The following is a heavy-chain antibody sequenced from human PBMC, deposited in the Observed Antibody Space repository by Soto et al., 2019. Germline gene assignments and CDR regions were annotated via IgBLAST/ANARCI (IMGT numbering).Heavy chain of an antibody. D-gene: IGHD2-15*01. CDR1: GFTVSSNY. J-gene: IGHJ2*01. CDR3: ASTLGYCSGGSCYGWYFDL. Sequence: EVQLVESGGGLIQPGGSLRLSCAASGFTVSSNYMSWVRQAPGKGLEWVSVIYSGGSTYYADSVKGRFTISRDNSKNTLYLQMSSLRAEDTAVYYCASTLGYCSGGSCYGWYFDLWGRGTLVTVSS. V-gene: IGHV3-53*01. CDR2: IYSGGST.